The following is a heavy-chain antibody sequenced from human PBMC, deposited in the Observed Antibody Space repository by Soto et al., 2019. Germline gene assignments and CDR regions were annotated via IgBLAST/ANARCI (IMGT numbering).Heavy chain of an antibody. CDR2: INHSGST. Sequence: LETLSLSCAVYGWSFSCYGWSWIRQPPGKGLEWIGEINHSGSTNYNPSLKSRVTISVDTSKNQFSLKLSSVTAADTAVYYCARGRRYSSSSMIYYYYYGMDVWGQGTKVTVSS. D-gene: IGHD6-6*01. V-gene: IGHV4-34*01. CDR1: GWSFSCYG. CDR3: ARGRRYSSSSMIYYYYYGMDV. J-gene: IGHJ6*02.